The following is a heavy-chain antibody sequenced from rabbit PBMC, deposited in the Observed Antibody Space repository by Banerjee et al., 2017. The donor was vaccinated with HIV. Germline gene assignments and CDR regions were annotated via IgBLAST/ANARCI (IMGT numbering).Heavy chain of an antibody. CDR2: IYASSGGST. V-gene: IGHV1S45*01. CDR3: ARNYADYSGYGTRLHL. J-gene: IGHJ3*01. D-gene: IGHD7-1*01. CDR1: GFDLNNYYY. Sequence: QEQLEESGGDLVQPEGSLTLTCTASGFDLNNYYYMCWVRQAPGKGLEWIACIYASSGGSTWYASWAKGRFTISKTSSTTVALQMTSLTAADTATYFCARNYADYSGYGTRLHLWGPGTLVTVS.